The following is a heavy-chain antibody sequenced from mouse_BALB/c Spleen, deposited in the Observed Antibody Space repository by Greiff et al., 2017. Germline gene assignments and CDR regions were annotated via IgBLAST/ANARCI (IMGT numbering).Heavy chain of an antibody. V-gene: IGHV2-9*02. CDR2: IWAGGST. CDR1: GFSLTSYG. J-gene: IGHJ4*01. Sequence: VQLQQSGPGLVAPSQSLSITCTVSGFSLTSYGVHWVRQPPGKGLEWLGVIWAGGSTNYNSALMSRLSISKDNSKSQVFLKMNSLQTDDTAMYYCASYYGSSWDAMDYWGQGTSVTVSS. CDR3: ASYYGSSWDAMDY. D-gene: IGHD1-1*01.